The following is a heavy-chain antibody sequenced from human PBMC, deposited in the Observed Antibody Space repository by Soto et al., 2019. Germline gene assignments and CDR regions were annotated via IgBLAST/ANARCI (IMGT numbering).Heavy chain of an antibody. CDR1: GGSFSGYY. D-gene: IGHD3-10*01. Sequence: PSETLSLTCVVYGGSFSGYYWSWIRQPPGKGLEWIGEISHSGSTNYSPSVKSRVTISLDTSKNQFSLRLRSVTAADTALYYCARGTGSYGTGGYWGQGTPVTVSS. CDR2: ISHSGST. CDR3: ARGTGSYGTGGY. J-gene: IGHJ4*02. V-gene: IGHV4-34*01.